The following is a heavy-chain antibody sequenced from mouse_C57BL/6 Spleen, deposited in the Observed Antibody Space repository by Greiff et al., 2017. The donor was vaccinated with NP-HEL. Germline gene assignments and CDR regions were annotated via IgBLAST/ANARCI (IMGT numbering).Heavy chain of an antibody. D-gene: IGHD3-3*01. CDR1: GYTFTSYG. Sequence: QVQLKQSGAELARPGASVKLSCKASGYTFTSYGISWVKQRTGQGLEWIGEIYPRSGNTYYNEKFKGKATLTADKSSSTAYMELRSLTSEDSAVYFCAREGLGRWYFDVWGTGTTVTVSS. J-gene: IGHJ1*03. CDR2: IYPRSGNT. CDR3: AREGLGRWYFDV. V-gene: IGHV1-81*01.